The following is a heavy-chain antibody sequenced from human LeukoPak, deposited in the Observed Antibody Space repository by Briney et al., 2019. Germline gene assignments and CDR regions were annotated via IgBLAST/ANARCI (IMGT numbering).Heavy chain of an antibody. Sequence: GGSLRLSCAASGFTFSSYAMHWVRQAPGKGLEWVAVISYDGSNKYYADSVKGRFTISRDNSRNTLFLQMNSLRAEDTAVYYCATDRATQYFDYWGQGTLVSVSS. J-gene: IGHJ4*02. CDR1: GFTFSSYA. D-gene: IGHD2-15*01. CDR3: ATDRATQYFDY. V-gene: IGHV3-30-3*01. CDR2: ISYDGSNK.